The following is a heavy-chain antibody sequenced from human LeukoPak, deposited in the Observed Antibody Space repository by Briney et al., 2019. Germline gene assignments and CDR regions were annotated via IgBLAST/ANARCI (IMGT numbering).Heavy chain of an antibody. CDR1: GFTSSSYW. D-gene: IGHD2-15*01. Sequence: GGSLRLSCAVSGFTSSSYWVSWVRQAPGKGLEWVANIKQDGSEKYYVDSVKGRFTISRDNAKNSLYLQMNSLRAEDTAVYYCARAPYCIGGSCRFDYWGQGTLVTVSS. CDR3: ARAPYCIGGSCRFDY. V-gene: IGHV3-7*03. CDR2: IKQDGSEK. J-gene: IGHJ4*02.